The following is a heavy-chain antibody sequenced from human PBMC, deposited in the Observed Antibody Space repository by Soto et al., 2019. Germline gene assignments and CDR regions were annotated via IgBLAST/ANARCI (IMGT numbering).Heavy chain of an antibody. CDR1: GFTFSSYA. D-gene: IGHD3-9*01. CDR2: ISGRGGST. Sequence: GGSLRLSCAASGFTFSSYAMSWVRQAPGKGLEWVSAISGRGGSTYYADSVKGRFTISRDNSKNTLYLQMNSLRAEDTAVYYCAKGLLRYHGLHLGWGQGTLVTVSS. J-gene: IGHJ4*02. CDR3: AKGLLRYHGLHLG. V-gene: IGHV3-23*01.